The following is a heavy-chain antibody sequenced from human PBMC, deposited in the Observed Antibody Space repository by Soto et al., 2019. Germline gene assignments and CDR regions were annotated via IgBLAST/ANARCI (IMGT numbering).Heavy chain of an antibody. Sequence: TSETLSLTCTVSGGSVSSGNYYWSWIRQPPGKGLEWIGFIYYTGSTSYNPSLKSRVTISMDTSKNQFSLKLTSVTAADTAVYYCASALYCSGGSCSFDPWGQGTLVTVSS. CDR1: GGSVSSGNYY. CDR2: IYYTGST. D-gene: IGHD2-15*01. V-gene: IGHV4-61*01. CDR3: ASALYCSGGSCSFDP. J-gene: IGHJ5*02.